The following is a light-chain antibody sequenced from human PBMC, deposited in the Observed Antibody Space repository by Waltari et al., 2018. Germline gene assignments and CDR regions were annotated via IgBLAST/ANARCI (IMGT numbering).Light chain of an antibody. CDR3: QHYVRLPAT. J-gene: IGKJ1*01. V-gene: IGKV3-20*01. Sequence: EIVLTQSPGTLSLSPGERATLSCRASQSVSRTLAWYQQKPGQAPSLLIYAASTRAPGIPDRFSDSGSGTDFSLTISRLEPEDFAVYYCQHYVRLPATFGQGTKVEIK. CDR2: AAS. CDR1: QSVSRT.